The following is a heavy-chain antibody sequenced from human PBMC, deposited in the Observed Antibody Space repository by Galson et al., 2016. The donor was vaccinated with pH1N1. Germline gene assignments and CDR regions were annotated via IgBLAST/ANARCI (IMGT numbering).Heavy chain of an antibody. CDR1: GYRFSSSW. Sequence: QSGAEVKKPGESLKISCKGSGYRFSSSWIGWVRQMPGKGLEWMGIIHLGGSHIRYSPSFQGQVTISADKSINIVSLQWSSPKASDTAMYYCARQNDYGDYRGDAFDIWGQGTVVTVSS. CDR3: ARQNDYGDYRGDAFDI. CDR2: IHLGGSHI. D-gene: IGHD4-17*01. J-gene: IGHJ3*02. V-gene: IGHV5-51*01.